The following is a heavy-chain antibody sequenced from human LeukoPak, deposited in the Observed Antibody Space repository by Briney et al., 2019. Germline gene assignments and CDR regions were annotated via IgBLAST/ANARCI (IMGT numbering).Heavy chain of an antibody. Sequence: PSETLSLTCTVSGDSISNYYWSWIRQSPGKGLEWIGYICYSGSTNYNPSLKSRVTISVDTSKNQFSLKLSSVTAADTAVYYCARETCSGGSCFQFDFWGQGTLVTVSS. CDR2: ICYSGST. J-gene: IGHJ4*02. CDR3: ARETCSGGSCFQFDF. D-gene: IGHD2-15*01. V-gene: IGHV4-59*01. CDR1: GDSISNYY.